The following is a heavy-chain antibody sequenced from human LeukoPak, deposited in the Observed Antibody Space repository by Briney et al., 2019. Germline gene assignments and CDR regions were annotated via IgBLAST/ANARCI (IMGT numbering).Heavy chain of an antibody. Sequence: SVKVSCKASGYTFTIYYMHWVRQAPGQGLEWMGGIIPIFGTANYAQKFQGRVTITADESTSTAYMELSSLRSEDTAVYYCARDDYYYDSSGDYCYGVDVWGQGTTVTVSS. CDR1: GYTFTIYY. CDR2: IIPIFGTA. V-gene: IGHV1-69*13. CDR3: ARDDYYYDSSGDYCYGVDV. J-gene: IGHJ6*02. D-gene: IGHD3-22*01.